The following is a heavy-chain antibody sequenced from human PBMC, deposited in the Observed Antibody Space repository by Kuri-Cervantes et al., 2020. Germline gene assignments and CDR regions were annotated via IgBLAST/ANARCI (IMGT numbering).Heavy chain of an antibody. CDR2: LRFDESNK. D-gene: IGHD3-3*01. CDR3: ARVTGYDFWSGYYGDWFDP. V-gene: IGHV3-30*02. Sequence: EWVSSLRFDESNKYYPDSVKGRFTIFRDTSKSTLYLQMNSLRAEDTAVYYCARVTGYDFWSGYYGDWFDPWGQGTLVTVSS. J-gene: IGHJ5*02.